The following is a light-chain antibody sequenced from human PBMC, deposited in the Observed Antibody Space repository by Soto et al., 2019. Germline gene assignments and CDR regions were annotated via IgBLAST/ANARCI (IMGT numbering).Light chain of an antibody. Sequence: QSVLTQPPSVSGAPGQRVTISCTGSNSNIGAGYDVHWYQQLPGTAPKLLIYGNSNRPSGVPDRFSGSKSVTSPSLAITGLQAEDEADYYCQSYDSSLSGSVFGTGTKVTVL. CDR3: QSYDSSLSGSV. CDR2: GNS. V-gene: IGLV1-40*01. CDR1: NSNIGAGYD. J-gene: IGLJ1*01.